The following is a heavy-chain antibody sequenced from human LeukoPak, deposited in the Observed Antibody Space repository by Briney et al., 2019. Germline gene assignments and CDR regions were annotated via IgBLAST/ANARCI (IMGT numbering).Heavy chain of an antibody. V-gene: IGHV4-59*01. CDR1: GGSISRYY. J-gene: IGHJ4*02. CDR2: ISYTGST. CDR3: ARTAKYYYGSETYYFFDY. Sequence: LETLSLTCTVSGGSISRYYWSWIRQPPGKGLEWIGYISYTGSTTYNSSLKSRVTISLDTSQNQFSLKLTSVTPADTAVYYCARTAKYYYGSETYYFFDYWGQGTLVTVSS. D-gene: IGHD3-10*01.